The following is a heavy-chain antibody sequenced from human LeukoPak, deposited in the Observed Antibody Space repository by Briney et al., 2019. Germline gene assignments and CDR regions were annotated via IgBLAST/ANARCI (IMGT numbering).Heavy chain of an antibody. J-gene: IGHJ4*02. CDR1: GFTFSSYW. V-gene: IGHV3-23*01. Sequence: GGSLRLSCAASGFTFSSYWMSWVRQAPGKGLEWVSGISGSGTSTYYADSVKGRFTISRDNSKNTLYLQMSSLRAEDTAVYYCAKGPMVRIDYWGQGTLVTVSS. CDR3: AKGPMVRIDY. D-gene: IGHD3-10*01. CDR2: ISGSGTST.